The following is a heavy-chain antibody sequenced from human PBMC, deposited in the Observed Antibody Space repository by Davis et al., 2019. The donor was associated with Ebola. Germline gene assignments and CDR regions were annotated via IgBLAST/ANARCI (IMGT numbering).Heavy chain of an antibody. V-gene: IGHV1-46*01. CDR3: ARVISLSTVVAGLLYGMDV. CDR2: INPSGGST. J-gene: IGHJ6*04. D-gene: IGHD6-19*01. Sequence: ASVKVSCKASGYTFTSYYMHWVRQAPGQGLEWMGIINPSGGSTSYAQKFQGRVTMTRDTSTSTVYMELSSLRSEDTAVYYCARVISLSTVVAGLLYGMDVWGKGTTVTVSS. CDR1: GYTFTSYY.